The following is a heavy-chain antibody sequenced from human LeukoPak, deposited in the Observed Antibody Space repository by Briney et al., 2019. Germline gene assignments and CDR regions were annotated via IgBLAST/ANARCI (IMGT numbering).Heavy chain of an antibody. V-gene: IGHV5-51*01. J-gene: IGHJ6*02. CDR3: ATGTETTYYYYYYGMDV. CDR1: GYSFTSYW. D-gene: IGHD1-7*01. Sequence: GESLKISCKGSGYSFTSYWIGWVRQMPGKGLEWMGIIYPGDSDTRYSPSFQGQVTISVDKSISTAYLQWSSLQASDTAMYYCATGTETTYYYYYYGMDVWGQGTTVTVSS. CDR2: IYPGDSDT.